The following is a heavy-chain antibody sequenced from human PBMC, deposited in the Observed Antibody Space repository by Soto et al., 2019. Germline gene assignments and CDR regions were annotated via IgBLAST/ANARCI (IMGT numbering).Heavy chain of an antibody. V-gene: IGHV3-73*02. CDR3: TSSSGWYFASDY. CDR1: GFTFSGSA. Sequence: EVQLVESGGGLVQPGGSLKLSCAASGFTFSGSAMHWVRQASGKGLEWVGRIRSKANSYATAYAASVKGRFTISRDDSKNTADLQMNSLKTEDTAVYYCTSSSGWYFASDYWGQGTLVTVSS. D-gene: IGHD6-19*01. CDR2: IRSKANSYAT. J-gene: IGHJ4*02.